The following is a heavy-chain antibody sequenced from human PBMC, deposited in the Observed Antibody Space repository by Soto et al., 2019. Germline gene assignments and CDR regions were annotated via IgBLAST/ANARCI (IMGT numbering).Heavy chain of an antibody. J-gene: IGHJ6*02. V-gene: IGHV1-2*04. D-gene: IGHD6-13*01. CDR2: MNPDTGGT. CDR1: GYTFSDFS. Sequence: ASVKVSCKASGYTFSDFSMHWVRQAPGQGLEWVGWMNPDTGGTNYAQKFQGWVTMTRDTSISTAYMELSRLRSDDTAVYYCARDPYTSSSGYYYGMDVWGQETTVTVSS. CDR3: ARDPYTSSSGYYYGMDV.